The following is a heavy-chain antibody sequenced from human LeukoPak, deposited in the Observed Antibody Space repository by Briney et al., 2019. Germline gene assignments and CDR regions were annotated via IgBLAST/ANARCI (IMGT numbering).Heavy chain of an antibody. CDR1: GYSISSGYY. CDR3: ARRGYSYGSPVDY. J-gene: IGHJ4*02. Sequence: SETLSLTCTVSGYSISSGYYWGWIRQPPGKGLEWIGSIYHSGSTYYNPSLKSRVTISVDTSKNQFSLKLSSVTAADTAVYYCARRGYSYGSPVDYWGQGTLVTVSS. V-gene: IGHV4-38-2*02. CDR2: IYHSGST. D-gene: IGHD5-18*01.